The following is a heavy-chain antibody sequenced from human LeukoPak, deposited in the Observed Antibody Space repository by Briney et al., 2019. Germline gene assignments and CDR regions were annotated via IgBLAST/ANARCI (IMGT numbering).Heavy chain of an antibody. CDR1: GGSISTSDW. D-gene: IGHD2-2*01. CDR3: ARTIVVVPAAPRGYWFDP. Sequence: SETLSLTCAVSGGSISTSDWWSWVRQPPGKGLEWIGEIYHSGSTNYNPSFKSRVTISIDKSKNQFSLKLNSMTAADTAVYYCARTIVVVPAAPRGYWFDPWGQGTLVTVSS. V-gene: IGHV4-4*02. J-gene: IGHJ5*02. CDR2: IYHSGST.